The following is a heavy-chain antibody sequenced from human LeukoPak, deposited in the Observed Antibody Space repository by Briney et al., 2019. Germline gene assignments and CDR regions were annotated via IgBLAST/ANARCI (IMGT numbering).Heavy chain of an antibody. CDR2: IYYSGST. D-gene: IGHD6-13*01. CDR3: ASRIIAAAGHFDY. J-gene: IGHJ4*02. CDR1: GASISSYY. Sequence: PSETLTLTCTVSGASISSYYCSWIRQPPGKGLEWIGYIYYSGSTNYNPSLKSRVTISVDTSKNQFSLKLSSVTAADTAVYYCASRIIAAAGHFDYWDEGVLVTVSS. V-gene: IGHV4-59*01.